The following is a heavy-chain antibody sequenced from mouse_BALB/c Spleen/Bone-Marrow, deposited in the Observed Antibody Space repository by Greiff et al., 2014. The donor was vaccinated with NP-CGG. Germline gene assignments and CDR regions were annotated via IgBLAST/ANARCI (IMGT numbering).Heavy chain of an antibody. CDR1: GFSLTSYG. V-gene: IGHV2-5-1*01. Sequence: VHLVESGPSLVQPSQSLSITCTVSGFSLTSYGVHWVRQSPGKGLEWLGVIWRGGSTDYNAALMSRLSITKDNSKSQVFFKMNSLQADDTAIYYCAKRGNYGYFDYWGQGTTLTVSS. J-gene: IGHJ2*01. CDR2: IWRGGST. D-gene: IGHD2-1*01. CDR3: AKRGNYGYFDY.